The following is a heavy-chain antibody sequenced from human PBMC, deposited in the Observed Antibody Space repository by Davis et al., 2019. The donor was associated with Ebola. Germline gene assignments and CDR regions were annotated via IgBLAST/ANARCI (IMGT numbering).Heavy chain of an antibody. Sequence: SVPVSYLSSLSTFTGYYLHCVRLAPAHALEWMGWISAYNGHTNYAQKLQGRVTMTTDTSTSTAYMELTSLTSDDTAVDYCAREVTMVRGVIITPHPTFDYWGQGTLVTVSS. J-gene: IGHJ4*02. CDR1: LSTFTGYY. CDR2: ISAYNGHT. V-gene: IGHV1-18*04. D-gene: IGHD3-10*01. CDR3: AREVTMVRGVIITPHPTFDY.